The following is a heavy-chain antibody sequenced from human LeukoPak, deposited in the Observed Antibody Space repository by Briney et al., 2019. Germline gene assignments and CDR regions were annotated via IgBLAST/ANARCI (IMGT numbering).Heavy chain of an antibody. D-gene: IGHD3-16*01. CDR1: GGSISSSSYY. CDR2: IYYSGSI. J-gene: IGHJ4*02. CDR3: TSHPRGSYRKYFDY. Sequence: PSETLSLTCTASGGSISSSSYYWGWIRPPPGKGLDWIGSIYYSGSIYYNESLKRRVTISVDTSKNQFSRRLSSVAAAYAAVYFCTSHPRGSYRKYFDYWGQGTLVTVSS. V-gene: IGHV4-39*01.